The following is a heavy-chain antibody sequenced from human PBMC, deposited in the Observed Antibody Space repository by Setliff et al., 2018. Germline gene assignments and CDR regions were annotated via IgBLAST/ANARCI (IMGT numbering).Heavy chain of an antibody. V-gene: IGHV3-21*04. Sequence: PGGSLRLSCAASGFTFSTYSLIWVRQAPGTGLEWVSSISPSSSHIYYADSAEGRFTISRDNAKNTVYLQMTNLRVEDTAIYYCAKDRVPDGKWDFDSSGPGILVTVSS. CDR1: GFTFSTYS. CDR2: ISPSSSHI. CDR3: AKDRVPDGKWDFDS. J-gene: IGHJ4*02. D-gene: IGHD2-8*01.